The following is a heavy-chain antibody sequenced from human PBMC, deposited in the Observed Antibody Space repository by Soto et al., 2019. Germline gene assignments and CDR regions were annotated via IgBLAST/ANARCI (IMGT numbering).Heavy chain of an antibody. CDR3: ARWYSGSSGYFDS. CDR2: INHSGST. Sequence: PSETLSLTCAVYGGSFSGYYWSWIRQPPGKGLEWIGEINHSGSTNYNPSLKSRVTISVDTSKNQFSLKLNSVTAADTAVYYCARWYSGSSGYFDSWGQGTLVTVSS. J-gene: IGHJ4*02. D-gene: IGHD1-26*01. CDR1: GGSFSGYY. V-gene: IGHV4-34*01.